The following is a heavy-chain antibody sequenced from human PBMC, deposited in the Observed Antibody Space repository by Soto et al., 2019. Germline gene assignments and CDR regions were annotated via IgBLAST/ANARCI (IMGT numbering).Heavy chain of an antibody. CDR2: INPSGGST. CDR1: GYTFTSYY. D-gene: IGHD2-2*01. J-gene: IGHJ4*02. CDR3: ARGGACISTSCSLDY. Sequence: QVQLVQSGAEVKKPGASVKVSCKASGYTFTSYYIHWVRQAPGQGLEWMGIINPSGGSTTYAQKFQGGGTRTRDPSTSTVCMELSSLRSEDTAVYYCARGGACISTSCSLDYWGQGTLVTVSS. V-gene: IGHV1-46*01.